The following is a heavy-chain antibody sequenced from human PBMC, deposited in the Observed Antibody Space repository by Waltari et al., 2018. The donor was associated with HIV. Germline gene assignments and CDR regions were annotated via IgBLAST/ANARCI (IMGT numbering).Heavy chain of an antibody. D-gene: IGHD2-2*01. CDR3: TKDRGGCSSVSCFASDY. Sequence: EEQLVESGGGLVKPGESLGLACAVSGFTLSDAGMTWLRQAPGKGLYWVGRMRSKADGGTTVYAAPGRGRFTISRDDSESTLYLQMNSLKTEDTAVYYCTKDRGGCSSVSCFASDYWGRGTLVTVSS. V-gene: IGHV3-15*01. CDR1: GFTLSDAG. J-gene: IGHJ4*02. CDR2: MRSKADGGTT.